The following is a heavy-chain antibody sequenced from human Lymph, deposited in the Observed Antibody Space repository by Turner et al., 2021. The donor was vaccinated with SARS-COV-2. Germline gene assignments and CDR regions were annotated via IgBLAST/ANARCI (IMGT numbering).Heavy chain of an antibody. CDR2: ISGSGGDT. CDR1: GFTFSSYA. D-gene: IGHD3-22*01. Sequence: EVQLLESGGGVVQPGGSVRLSCAASGFTFSSYAMSWVSKAPGKGLEWVSAISGSGGDTYYADSVKGRFTISRDNSKNTLYLQMNSLRAEDTAVYYCAKGVRGAMIVVVIPYFDYWGQGTLVTVSS. V-gene: IGHV3-23*01. CDR3: AKGVRGAMIVVVIPYFDY. J-gene: IGHJ4*02.